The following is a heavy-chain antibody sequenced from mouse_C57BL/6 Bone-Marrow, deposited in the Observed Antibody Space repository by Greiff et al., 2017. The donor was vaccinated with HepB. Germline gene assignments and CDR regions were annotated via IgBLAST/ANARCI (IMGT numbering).Heavy chain of an antibody. CDR3: ARGGPSYWYFDV. CDR2: IYPGDGDT. J-gene: IGHJ1*03. Sequence: QVQLKESGAELVKPGASVKISCTASGFAFSSYWMNWVKQRPGKGLEWIGQIYPGDGDTNYNGKFQGKATLTADKSSSTAYMQLSSLTSEDSAVYVCARGGPSYWYFDVWGTGTTVTVSS. V-gene: IGHV1-80*01. CDR1: GFAFSSYW.